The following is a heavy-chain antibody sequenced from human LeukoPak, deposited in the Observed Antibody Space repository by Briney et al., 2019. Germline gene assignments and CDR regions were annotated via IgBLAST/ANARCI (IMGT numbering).Heavy chain of an antibody. V-gene: IGHV4-38-2*02. J-gene: IGHJ4*02. CDR2: IYHSGST. CDR1: GYSISSGYY. D-gene: IGHD3-10*01. CDR3: ARALQMNYYGSGSYPYYFDY. Sequence: SETLSLTCTVSGYSISSGYYWGWIRQPPGKGLEWIGSIYHSGSTYYNPSLKSRVTISVDTSKNQFSLKLSSVTAADTAVYYCARALQMNYYGSGSYPYYFDYWGQGTLVTVSS.